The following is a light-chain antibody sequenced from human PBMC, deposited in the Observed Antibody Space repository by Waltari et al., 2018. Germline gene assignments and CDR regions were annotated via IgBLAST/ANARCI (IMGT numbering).Light chain of an antibody. CDR3: SSYTLTNPVV. J-gene: IGLJ2*01. CDR2: DVS. CDR1: RNDIGAHYY. V-gene: IGLV2-14*03. Sequence: QSVVTQPASVSGSPGQSISISGTGTRNDIGAHYYVYWYQQHPGRAPQLVIYDVSVRPSGVSIRFSGSKSGNTASLTISGLQAEDEALYYCSSYTLTNPVVFGGGTKLTVL.